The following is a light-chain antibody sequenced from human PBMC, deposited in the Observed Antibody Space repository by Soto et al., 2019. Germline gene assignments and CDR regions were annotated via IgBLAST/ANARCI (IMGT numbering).Light chain of an antibody. J-gene: IGKJ4*01. CDR1: QSVSRN. CDR3: QQYNNWPLT. V-gene: IGKV3-15*01. CDR2: GAS. Sequence: ETVMTQSPATLSMSQGERITLSCRASQSVSRNLAWYQQRPGQTPRLLFYGASTRATGIPARFSASGSGTEFILTISSLQSEDFAVYYCQQYNNWPLTFGGGTKV.